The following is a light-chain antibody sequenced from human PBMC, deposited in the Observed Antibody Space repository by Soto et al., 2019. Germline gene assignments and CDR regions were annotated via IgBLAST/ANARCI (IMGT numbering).Light chain of an antibody. J-gene: IGKJ5*01. V-gene: IGKV2-28*01. CDR1: QSLRHSDGRTY. Sequence: IVLTQTPLSLSVTPGQPASISCKSSQSLRHSDGRTYVYWYVQRPGQPPQLLIYFGSNRAPGVPDRFSGSGSGTDFTLKINRVEAEDVGTYYCMQALQSLTFGQGTRLEI. CDR3: MQALQSLT. CDR2: FGS.